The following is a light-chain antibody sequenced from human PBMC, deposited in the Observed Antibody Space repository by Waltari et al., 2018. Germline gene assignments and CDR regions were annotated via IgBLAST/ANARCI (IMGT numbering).Light chain of an antibody. CDR1: GSHIRAGAE. V-gene: IGLV1-40*01. CDR3: QSYDTSLSVV. Sequence: QSVLTQPPSVSGAPGQRVTISCTGSGSHIRAGAEVHWYQQLPRAAPKLPIYGSSTRPLGVPDRFFGSTSGTSASLAITGLQAEDEADYYCQSYDTSLSVVFGGGTKLTVL. CDR2: GSS. J-gene: IGLJ3*02.